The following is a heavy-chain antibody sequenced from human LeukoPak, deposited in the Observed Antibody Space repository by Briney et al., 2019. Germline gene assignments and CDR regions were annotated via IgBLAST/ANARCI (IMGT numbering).Heavy chain of an antibody. J-gene: IGHJ4*02. CDR1: GYRFTSYW. V-gene: IGHV5-51*01. CDR3: ARLSDYYGSGSYLGY. CDR2: IYPGGSDT. D-gene: IGHD3-10*01. Sequence: GEALKISCKGSGYRFTSYWIGWVRQMPGKGLEWRGIIYPGGSDTRYSPSFQGQVTISADKSISTAYLQWSSLKASDTAMYYCARLSDYYGSGSYLGYWGQGTLVTVSS.